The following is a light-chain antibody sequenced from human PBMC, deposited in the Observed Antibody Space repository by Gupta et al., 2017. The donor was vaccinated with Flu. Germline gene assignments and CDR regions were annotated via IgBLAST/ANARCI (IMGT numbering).Light chain of an antibody. CDR1: SYNIGTNT. Sequence: SGLTQPPSATGTPGQRVIISCSGTSYNIGTNTVNRYQHLPGTAPELLIYTNNERPSGVPDRFSGSKSGTSASLAISGRQADDEAAYYCAAWDDSLNGWVFGGGTKVTVL. J-gene: IGLJ3*02. CDR2: TNN. CDR3: AAWDDSLNGWV. V-gene: IGLV1-44*01.